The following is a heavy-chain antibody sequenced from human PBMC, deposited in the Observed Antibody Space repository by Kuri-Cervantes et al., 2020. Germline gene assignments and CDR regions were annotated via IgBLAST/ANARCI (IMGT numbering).Heavy chain of an antibody. D-gene: IGHD5-12*01. V-gene: IGHV3-74*01. CDR1: GFSLSGHW. J-gene: IGHJ4*02. CDR2: INSDGTST. Sequence: GGSLRLSCAASGFSLSGHWMHWIRQAPGKGLVWISRINSDGTSTSYADSVKGRFTISRDNAKNTLYLQMNSLRAEDTAVYYCARSPRGYDFDYWGQGTLVTVSS. CDR3: ARSPRGYDFDY.